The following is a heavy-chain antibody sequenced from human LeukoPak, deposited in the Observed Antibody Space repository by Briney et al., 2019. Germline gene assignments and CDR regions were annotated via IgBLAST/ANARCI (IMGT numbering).Heavy chain of an antibody. Sequence: PSETLSLTCAVYGGSFSGYYWSWIRQPPGKGLEWIGEINHSGSTNYNPSLKSRVTISVDTSKNQFSLKLSSVTAADTAVYYCARESIAAAGTCDYWGQGTLVTVSS. V-gene: IGHV4-34*01. J-gene: IGHJ4*02. D-gene: IGHD6-13*01. CDR1: GGSFSGYY. CDR3: ARESIAAAGTCDY. CDR2: INHSGST.